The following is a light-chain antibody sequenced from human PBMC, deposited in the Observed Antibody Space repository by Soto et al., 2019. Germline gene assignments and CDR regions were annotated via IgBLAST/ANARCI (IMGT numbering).Light chain of an antibody. J-gene: IGKJ1*01. V-gene: IGKV3-15*01. CDR1: ETVSTN. CDR2: DVS. Sequence: TVLTQSPATLSVSPGERVTLSCRASETVSTNLAWYQQRPGQAPRLLIYDVSTGATGIPARFSGRRSGTEFTLTISSLQSEDLGVYYCQQYNSWPQTFGQGTKVDIK. CDR3: QQYNSWPQT.